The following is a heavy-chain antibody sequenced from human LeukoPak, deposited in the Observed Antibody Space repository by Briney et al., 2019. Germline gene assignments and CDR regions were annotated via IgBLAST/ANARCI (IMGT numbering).Heavy chain of an antibody. V-gene: IGHV4-59*01. CDR3: ARVYQSAEYYFDY. J-gene: IGHJ4*02. CDR2: IYYTGST. CDR1: GCSIDSYY. D-gene: IGHD2-2*01. Sequence: SETLSLTCTVSGCSIDSYYWSWIRQPPGKGLEWIGYIYYTGSTEYHPSLKSRVTISLDPSKNQFSLKLTYVTAADTAVYYCARVYQSAEYYFDYWGQGNLVSVSS.